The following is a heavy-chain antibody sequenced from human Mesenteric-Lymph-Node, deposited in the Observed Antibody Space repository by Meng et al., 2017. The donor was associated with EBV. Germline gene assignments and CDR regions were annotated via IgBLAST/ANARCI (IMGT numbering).Heavy chain of an antibody. J-gene: IGHJ4*02. D-gene: IGHD1-1*01. CDR2: IYYSGST. CDR3: ARGRRGVQYFDF. CDR1: GDSVSSGIYY. Sequence: QLQESGPGLVKPSETLSLTCTVSGDSVSSGIYYWSWIRQPPGKEVEWIGYIYYSGSTNYNPSLKSQITISVDTSKNQLSLRVSHVTAADTAVYYCARGRRGVQYFDFWGQGALVTVSS. V-gene: IGHV4-61*01.